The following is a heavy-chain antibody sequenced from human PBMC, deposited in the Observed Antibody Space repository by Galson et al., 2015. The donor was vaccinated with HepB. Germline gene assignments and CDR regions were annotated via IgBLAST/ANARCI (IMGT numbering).Heavy chain of an antibody. CDR2: ISARGDKT. Sequence: SLRLSCAASGFTFSRYAMRWVRQAPEKGLEWVSDISARGDKTTYADSVKGRFTIYRDKSKNTLYLQMNSLRAEDTAVYYCARAILSLRIAVAGPVYGMDVWGQGTTVTVSS. CDR1: GFTFSRYA. D-gene: IGHD6-19*01. V-gene: IGHV3-23*01. J-gene: IGHJ6*02. CDR3: ARAILSLRIAVAGPVYGMDV.